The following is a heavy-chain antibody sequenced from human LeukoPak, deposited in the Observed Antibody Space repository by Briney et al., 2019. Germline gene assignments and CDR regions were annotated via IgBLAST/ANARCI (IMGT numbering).Heavy chain of an antibody. CDR2: ISSSSSTI. J-gene: IGHJ4*02. CDR1: GFTFSDYS. Sequence: PGGSLRLSCAASGFTFSDYSMNWVRQAPGKGLEWVSYISSSSSTIYYADSVKGRFTISRDNAKNSLYLQMNSLRAEDTAVYYCARGYSGSYLRYWGQGTLVTVSS. D-gene: IGHD1-26*01. CDR3: ARGYSGSYLRY. V-gene: IGHV3-48*01.